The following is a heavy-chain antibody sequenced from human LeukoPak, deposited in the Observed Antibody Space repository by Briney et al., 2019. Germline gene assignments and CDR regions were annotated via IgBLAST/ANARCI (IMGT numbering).Heavy chain of an antibody. V-gene: IGHV1-2*02. CDR2: IIPDSGGT. CDR1: GYTLTGYY. D-gene: IGHD5-12*01. J-gene: IGHJ4*02. Sequence: ASVKVSCKASGYTLTGYYMHWMRQAPGQGLEWMGWIIPDSGGTYYAQKFQGRVTMTRDTSISTAYMELSRLRSDDTAVYYCARDGDSGYDYKLDYWGQGTLVTVSS. CDR3: ARDGDSGYDYKLDY.